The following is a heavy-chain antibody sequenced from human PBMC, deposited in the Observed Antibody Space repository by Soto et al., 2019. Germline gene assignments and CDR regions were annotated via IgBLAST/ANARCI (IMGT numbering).Heavy chain of an antibody. J-gene: IGHJ5*02. V-gene: IGHV4-39*01. CDR3: ARRREGYCSSSSCHRWFDP. Sequence: TSETLSLTCTVSGVSISSSSYYWGWIRQPPGKGLEWIGSMYYSGSTYYNPSLKSRVTISVDTSKNQFSLKLSSVTAADTAVYYCARRREGYCSSSSCHRWFDPSGQGTLVTVSS. CDR1: GVSISSSSYY. CDR2: MYYSGST. D-gene: IGHD2-2*01.